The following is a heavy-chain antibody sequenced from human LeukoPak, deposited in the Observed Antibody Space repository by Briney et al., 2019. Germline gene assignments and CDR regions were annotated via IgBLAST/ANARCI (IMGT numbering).Heavy chain of an antibody. D-gene: IGHD6-13*01. CDR1: GYSFDSYA. V-gene: IGHV3-23*01. J-gene: IGHJ4*02. CDR2: INGGGDIT. CDR3: AKRYGDSTGWFFDF. Sequence: PGESLKLSCEGSGYSFDSYAMTWVRQAPGKGLEWVSSINGGGDITYYAESVKGRFTVSRDNSKTTLFLQMNSLRAEDTAVFYCAKRYGDSTGWFFDFWGQGSLVTVSS.